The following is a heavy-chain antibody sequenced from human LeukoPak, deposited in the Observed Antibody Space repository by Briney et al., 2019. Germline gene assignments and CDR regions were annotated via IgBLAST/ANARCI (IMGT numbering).Heavy chain of an antibody. D-gene: IGHD4-11*01. CDR2: FKTNSGQV. CDR1: GFTCSDYA. CDR3: ARSVPDYTRFDY. J-gene: IGHJ4*02. V-gene: IGHV3-23*01. Sequence: PGGSLRLSCVASGFTCSDYAMNWVCQAPGKGLEWVSTFKTNSGQVYHAESVRGRFTISRDNSKNTVYLQMSSLRAEDTALYYCARSVPDYTRFDYWGQGALVTVSP.